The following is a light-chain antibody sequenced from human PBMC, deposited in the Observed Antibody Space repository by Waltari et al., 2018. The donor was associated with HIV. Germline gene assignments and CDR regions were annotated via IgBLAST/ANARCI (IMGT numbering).Light chain of an antibody. CDR3: QNYNNVPRT. V-gene: IGKV1-27*01. Sequence: DIQMTQSPSSLSASVGDRVTITCRASQAINNSLAWYQQKPGKVPQLLIYAASTLQSGVPSRFSGFGSGTNFTLAITSVRPGDVATYFCQNYNNVPRTFGQGTKVEIK. J-gene: IGKJ1*01. CDR1: QAINNS. CDR2: AAS.